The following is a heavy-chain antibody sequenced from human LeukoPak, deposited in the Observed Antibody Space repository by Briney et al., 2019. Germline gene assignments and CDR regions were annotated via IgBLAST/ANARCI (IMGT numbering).Heavy chain of an antibody. D-gene: IGHD2-15*01. CDR3: AGIVVVVAATLDWFDP. V-gene: IGHV4-39*01. Sequence: PSETLSLTCTVSGGSISSSSYYWGWIRQPPGEGLEWIGSIYYSGSTYYNPSLKSRVTISVDTSKNQFSLKLSSVTAADTAVYYCAGIVVVVAATLDWFDPWGQGTLVTVSS. CDR1: GGSISSSSYY. CDR2: IYYSGST. J-gene: IGHJ5*02.